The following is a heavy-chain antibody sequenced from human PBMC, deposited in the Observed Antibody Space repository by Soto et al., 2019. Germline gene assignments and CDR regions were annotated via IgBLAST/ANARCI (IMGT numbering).Heavy chain of an antibody. J-gene: IGHJ4*02. CDR3: TTHLQYCRGENCYSDH. Sequence: EVQLVESGGGLVKPGGSLRLSCAASGFTFSTAWMSWVRQAPGKGLEWVGQIKSKPDGGAADYAASVKGRFSISRDDSAYTLFLQLNSLQTEDTAVYYCTTHLQYCRGENCYSDHWGQGSLVTVSS. CDR1: GFTFSTAW. V-gene: IGHV3-15*01. CDR2: IKSKPDGGAA. D-gene: IGHD2-15*01.